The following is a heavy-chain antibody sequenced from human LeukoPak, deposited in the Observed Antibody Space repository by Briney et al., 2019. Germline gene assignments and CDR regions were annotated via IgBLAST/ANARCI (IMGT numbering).Heavy chain of an antibody. D-gene: IGHD3-16*02. Sequence: PAETLSLTCTVSGGSISSSSYYWGWIRQPPGKGLEWIGSIYYSGSTYYNPSLKSRVTISVDTSKNQFSLKLSSVTAADTAVYYCARDLGGGLSPFDYWGQGTLVTVSS. CDR2: IYYSGST. J-gene: IGHJ4*02. CDR3: ARDLGGGLSPFDY. V-gene: IGHV4-39*07. CDR1: GGSISSSSYY.